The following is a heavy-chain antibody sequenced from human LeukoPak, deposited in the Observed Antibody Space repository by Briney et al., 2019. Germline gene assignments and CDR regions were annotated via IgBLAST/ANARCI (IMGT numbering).Heavy chain of an antibody. Sequence: PSASVKVSCKASGYTFTGYYMHWVRQAPGQGLEWMGWINPNSGGTNYAQKFQGRVTMTRDTSISTAYMELSRLRSDDTAVYYCARDYYYDSSGYGDYWGQGTLVTVSS. CDR3: ARDYYYDSSGYGDY. CDR2: INPNSGGT. J-gene: IGHJ4*02. D-gene: IGHD3-22*01. V-gene: IGHV1-2*02. CDR1: GYTFTGYY.